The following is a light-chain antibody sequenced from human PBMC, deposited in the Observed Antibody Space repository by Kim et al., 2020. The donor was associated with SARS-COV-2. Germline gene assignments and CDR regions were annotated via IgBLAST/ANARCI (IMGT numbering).Light chain of an antibody. Sequence: IVMTQSPGTLSVSPGGRATLSCRSSQSIGVNLAWYQQKIGQPPRLLISGASTRATGIPARFSGSGSETEFTLTISSLQSEDFAVYYCQQYKNWPPEYSFGQGTKVDIK. CDR3: QQYKNWPPEYS. CDR2: GAS. CDR1: QSIGVN. J-gene: IGKJ2*03. V-gene: IGKV3-15*01.